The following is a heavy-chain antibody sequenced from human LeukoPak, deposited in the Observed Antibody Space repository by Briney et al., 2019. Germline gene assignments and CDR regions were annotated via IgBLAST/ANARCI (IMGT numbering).Heavy chain of an antibody. CDR3: ARAKPGIAAAGMDF. D-gene: IGHD6-13*01. J-gene: IGHJ4*02. CDR1: GYTFTGYY. V-gene: IGHV1-2*02. CDR2: INPNSGGT. Sequence: VASVKVSCKASGYTFTGYYMHWVRQAPGQGLEWMGWINPNSGGTNYAQKFQGRVTMTRDTSISTAYMELSRLRSDDTAVYYCARAKPGIAAAGMDFWGQGTLVTVSS.